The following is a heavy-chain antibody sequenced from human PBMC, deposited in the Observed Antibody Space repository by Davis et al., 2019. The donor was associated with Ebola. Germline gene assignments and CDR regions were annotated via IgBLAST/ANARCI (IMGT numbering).Heavy chain of an antibody. D-gene: IGHD6-6*01. J-gene: IGHJ6*02. CDR1: GGSISSYY. CDR3: AGLAARSSYYYGMDV. Sequence: SETLSLTCTVSGGSISSYYWSWIRQPPGKGLEWIGYVHDSGSTNYKLSLESRVAISIDTSKNQFSLKLRSVTAADTAVYYCAGLAARSSYYYGMDVWGQGTTVSVSS. CDR2: VHDSGST. V-gene: IGHV4-59*01.